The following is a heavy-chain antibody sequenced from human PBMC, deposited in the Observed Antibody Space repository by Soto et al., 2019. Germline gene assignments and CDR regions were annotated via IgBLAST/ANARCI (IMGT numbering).Heavy chain of an antibody. CDR2: IGPDGISA. CDR1: GYSLSTYW. V-gene: IGHV3-74*03. Sequence: EVQLVESGGGLVQPGGSLRLSWAASGYSLSTYWMHWVRQIPGQGLTWVSRIGPDGISATYADSVKGRFTISRDNANNALYLQMNSLRVEDTAVYYCASEHSGHDHGEDYYHGVEVWGPGTRVSVSS. CDR3: ASEHSGHDHGEDYYHGVEV. J-gene: IGHJ6*01. D-gene: IGHD3-10*01.